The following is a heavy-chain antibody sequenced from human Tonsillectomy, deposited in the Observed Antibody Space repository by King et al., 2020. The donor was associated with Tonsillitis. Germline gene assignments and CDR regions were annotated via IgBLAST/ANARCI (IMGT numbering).Heavy chain of an antibody. V-gene: IGHV3-33*06. CDR3: AKDLGDVDYYGSGS. J-gene: IGHJ4*02. CDR1: GFTFNNFG. CDR2: IWYDGSKK. D-gene: IGHD3-10*01. Sequence: VQLVESGGGVVQPGRSLRLSCAASGFTFNNFGMHWVRQAPGKGLEWVAVIWYDGSKKYYADSVKGRFTISRDDSKKTLYLQMNSLRAEETGVYYCAKDLGDVDYYGSGSWGQGTLVTVSS.